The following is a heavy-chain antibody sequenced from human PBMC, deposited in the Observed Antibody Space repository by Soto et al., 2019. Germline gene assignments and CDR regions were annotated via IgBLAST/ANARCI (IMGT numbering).Heavy chain of an antibody. D-gene: IGHD3-10*01. CDR1: GYTFTNYG. V-gene: IGHV1-2*04. CDR2: INPSSGDT. Sequence: GASVKVSCKASGYTFTNYGMSWVRQAPGQGLEWMGWINPSSGDTNYGQKFQGWVTMTRDMSIRTVYMELSRLKSDDTAVYYCARTTKIRGVWDAFDIWGQGTMVTVSS. CDR3: ARTTKIRGVWDAFDI. J-gene: IGHJ3*02.